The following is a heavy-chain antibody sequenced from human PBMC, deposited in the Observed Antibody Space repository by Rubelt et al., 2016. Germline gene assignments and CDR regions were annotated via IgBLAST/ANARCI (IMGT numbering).Heavy chain of an antibody. CDR1: GESLSGYY. CDR3: ARGSGELPGYAFHY. Sequence: QVQLQQWGAGLLKPSEALSLTCAVSGESLSGYYGNWIRQPPGKGLEWIGEVSHSGTTNHNPSLKSRVTLAVDKSKNQFYLSLSSVSAADTALYFCARGSGELPGYAFHYWGQGTLVTVSS. D-gene: IGHD1-7*01. J-gene: IGHJ4*02. V-gene: IGHV4-34*01. CDR2: VSHSGTT.